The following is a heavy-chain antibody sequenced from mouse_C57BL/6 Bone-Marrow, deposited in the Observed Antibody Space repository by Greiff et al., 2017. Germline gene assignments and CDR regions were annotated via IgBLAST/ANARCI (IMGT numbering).Heavy chain of an antibody. J-gene: IGHJ3*01. D-gene: IGHD1-1*01. CDR3: ARDITTVARFAY. CDR1: GYTFTSYG. CDR2: IYPRSGNT. Sequence: VQLQQSGAELARPGASVKLSCKASGYTFTSYGISWVKQRTGQGLEWIGEIYPRSGNTYYNEQFKGKATLTADKSSSTAYMELRSLTSEDSAVYFCARDITTVARFAYWGQGTLVTVSA. V-gene: IGHV1-81*01.